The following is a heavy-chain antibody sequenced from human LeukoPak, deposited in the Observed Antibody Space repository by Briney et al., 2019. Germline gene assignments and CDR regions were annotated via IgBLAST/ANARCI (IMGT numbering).Heavy chain of an antibody. CDR3: ARDKYYYDSSGYYYFDY. CDR2: IYTSGST. J-gene: IGHJ4*02. Sequence: SETLSLTCTVSGGSISNYYWSWIRQPAGKGLEWIGHIYTSGSTNYNPSLKSRVTMSVDTSKNQFSLKLSSVTAADTAVYYCARDKYYYDSSGYYYFDYWGQGTLVTVSS. V-gene: IGHV4-4*07. D-gene: IGHD3-22*01. CDR1: GGSISNYY.